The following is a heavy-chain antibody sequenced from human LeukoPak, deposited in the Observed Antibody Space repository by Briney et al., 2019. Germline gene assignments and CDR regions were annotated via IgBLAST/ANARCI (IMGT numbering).Heavy chain of an antibody. Sequence: SETLSLTCTVSAGSISDYSWTWIRQPAGKGLEWIGRIFTSGITHYNPSLKSRVIMSLDTSKNQFSLKVTSVIAADTAVYYCASAYSSGNSPVYFWGQGTLITVSS. D-gene: IGHD5-18*01. V-gene: IGHV4-4*07. J-gene: IGHJ4*02. CDR1: AGSISDYS. CDR3: ASAYSSGNSPVYF. CDR2: IFTSGIT.